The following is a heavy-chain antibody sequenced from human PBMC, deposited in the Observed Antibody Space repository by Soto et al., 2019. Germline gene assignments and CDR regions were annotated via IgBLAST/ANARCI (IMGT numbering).Heavy chain of an antibody. V-gene: IGHV3-30*03. D-gene: IGHD2-2*01. CDR1: GFTFSSYG. CDR2: ISYDGSNK. Sequence: QVQLVESGGGVVQPGRSLRLSCAASGFTFSSYGMHWVRQAPGKGLEWVAVISYDGSNKYYADSVKGRFTISRDNSKNTLFLQMNSLRAEDTAVYYCARSGVVPANWGMDVWGQGTTVTVSS. J-gene: IGHJ6*02. CDR3: ARSGVVPANWGMDV.